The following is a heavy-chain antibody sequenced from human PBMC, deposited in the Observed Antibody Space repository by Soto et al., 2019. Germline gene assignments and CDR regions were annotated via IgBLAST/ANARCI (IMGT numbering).Heavy chain of an antibody. J-gene: IGHJ5*02. Sequence: ASVKVSCKASGYTFTSYAMHWVRQAPGRRLEWMGWINAGNGNTKYSQKFQGRVTITRDTSASTAYMELSSLRSEDTAVYYCARESLTYSSSWGSWFDPWGQGTLVTVSS. CDR1: GYTFTSYA. CDR2: INAGNGNT. CDR3: ARESLTYSSSWGSWFDP. D-gene: IGHD6-13*01. V-gene: IGHV1-3*01.